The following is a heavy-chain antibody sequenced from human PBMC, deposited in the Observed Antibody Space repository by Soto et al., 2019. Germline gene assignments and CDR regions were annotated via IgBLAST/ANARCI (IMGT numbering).Heavy chain of an antibody. V-gene: IGHV1-69*02. CDR3: ASSYGSGYRAFDY. J-gene: IGHJ4*02. D-gene: IGHD3-10*01. CDR2: INPILSMS. Sequence: SVKVSCKASGDTFTFYSINWVRQAPGLGLEWMGRINPILSMSNYAQRFQGRVTMTADKSTSTAYMELSSLRSEDTAIYYCASSYGSGYRAFDYWGQGALVTV. CDR1: GDTFTFYS.